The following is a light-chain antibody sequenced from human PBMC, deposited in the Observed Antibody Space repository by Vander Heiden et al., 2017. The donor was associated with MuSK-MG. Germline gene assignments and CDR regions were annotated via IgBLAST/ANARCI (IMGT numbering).Light chain of an antibody. CDR1: ALPIQY. CDR3: HSADRSGNYWV. V-gene: IGLV3-25*03. CDR2: IDS. J-gene: IGLJ3*02. Sequence: SYELTQPPPVSVSPGQTHRSTCSVDALPIQYAYWYQQKPGQAPVLVLYIDSERPSGIPERFSGSRLATTVTLTISGVQAEDEADYYCHSADRSGNYWVFGGGTKLTVL.